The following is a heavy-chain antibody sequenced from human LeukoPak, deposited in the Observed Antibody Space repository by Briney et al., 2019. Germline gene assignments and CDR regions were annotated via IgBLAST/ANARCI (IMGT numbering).Heavy chain of an antibody. CDR3: ASRSYGSGWYYAFDI. D-gene: IGHD6-19*01. CDR2: IYPGDSDT. V-gene: IGHV5-51*01. J-gene: IGHJ3*02. Sequence: GESLKISCKGSGYSFTSYWIGWVRQMPGKGLEWMGIIYPGDSDTRYSPSFQGQVTISADKSISTAYLQWSSLRASDTAMYYRASRSYGSGWYYAFDIWGQGAMVTVSS. CDR1: GYSFTSYW.